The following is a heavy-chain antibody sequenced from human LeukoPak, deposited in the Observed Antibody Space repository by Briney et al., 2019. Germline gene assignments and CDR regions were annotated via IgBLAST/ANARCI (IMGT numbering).Heavy chain of an antibody. CDR1: GGSLSGYY. CDR3: ARGGRDGYS. V-gene: IGHV4-34*01. J-gene: IGHJ4*02. D-gene: IGHD5-24*01. CDR2: INHSGST. Sequence: SETLSLTCAVYGGSLSGYYWSWIRQPPGKGLEWIGEINHSGSTNYNPSLKSRVTISVDTSKNQFSLKLSSVTAADTAVYYCARGGRDGYSWGQGTLVTVSS.